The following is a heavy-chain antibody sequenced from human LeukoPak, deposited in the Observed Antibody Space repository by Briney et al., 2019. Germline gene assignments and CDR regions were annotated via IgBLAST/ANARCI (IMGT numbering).Heavy chain of an antibody. V-gene: IGHV3-7*03. J-gene: IGHJ4*02. CDR3: ARAPQRGYRYGYSPWFDY. CDR1: GLTFSSYW. Sequence: GGSLRLSCAASGLTFSSYWMSWVRQAPGKGLEWVANIKQDGSEKYYVDSVKGRFTISRDNAKNSLYLQMDSLRAEDTAVDYCARAPQRGYRYGYSPWFDYWGQGTLVTVSS. D-gene: IGHD5-18*01. CDR2: IKQDGSEK.